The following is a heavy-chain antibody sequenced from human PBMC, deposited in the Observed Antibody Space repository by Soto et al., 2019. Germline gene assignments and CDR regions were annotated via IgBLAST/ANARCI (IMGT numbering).Heavy chain of an antibody. CDR2: IYYSGST. Sequence: QVQLQESSPGLVKPSETLSLTCTVSGGSISSYYWSWIRQPPGKGLEWIGYIYYSGSTNYNPSLKSRVTISVDTSKNQFSLKLSSVTAADTAVYYCARAWGRVFDYWGQGTLVTVSS. D-gene: IGHD3-16*01. CDR3: ARAWGRVFDY. V-gene: IGHV4-59*01. J-gene: IGHJ4*02. CDR1: GGSISSYY.